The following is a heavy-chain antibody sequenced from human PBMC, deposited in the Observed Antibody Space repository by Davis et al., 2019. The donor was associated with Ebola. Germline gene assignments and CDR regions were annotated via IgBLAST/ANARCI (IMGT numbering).Heavy chain of an antibody. CDR2: IYYSGST. J-gene: IGHJ3*02. Sequence: SETLSLTCNVSGGSINSYYWTWIWQPRGKGLEWIGSIYYSGSTNYNPHLKSRVTISVDTSKNQFSLKLSHMTAADTAVYYCARDRGYGDAFDIWGQGTMVTVSS. CDR3: ARDRGYGDAFDI. CDR1: GGSINSYY. D-gene: IGHD5-12*01. V-gene: IGHV4-59*01.